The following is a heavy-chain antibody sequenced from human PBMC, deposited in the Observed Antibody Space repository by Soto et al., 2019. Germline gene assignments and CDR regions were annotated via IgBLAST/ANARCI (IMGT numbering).Heavy chain of an antibody. J-gene: IGHJ4*02. V-gene: IGHV3-33*01. D-gene: IGHD2-15*01. CDR2: IWYDGSNK. CDR3: AREGCSGGSCYPIGE. Sequence: QVQLEESGGGVVQPGRSLRLSCAASGFTFSSYGMHWVRQAPGKGLEWVAVIWYDGSNKYYADSVKGRFTISRDNSKNTLYLQMNSLRAEDTAVYYCAREGCSGGSCYPIGEWGQGTLVTVSS. CDR1: GFTFSSYG.